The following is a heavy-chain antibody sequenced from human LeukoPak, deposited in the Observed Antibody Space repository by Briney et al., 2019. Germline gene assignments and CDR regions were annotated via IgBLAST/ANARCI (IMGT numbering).Heavy chain of an antibody. Sequence: PGGSLRLSCAASGFTFSDYYMSWIRQAPGKGLEWVSYISSSSSYTNYADSVKGRFTISRDNAKNSLYLQMNSLRAEDTAVYYCARDEVAAAGNDYWGQEPWSPSPQ. CDR1: GFTFSDYY. J-gene: IGHJ4*01. V-gene: IGHV3-11*06. CDR3: ARDEVAAAGNDY. D-gene: IGHD6-13*01. CDR2: ISSSSSYT.